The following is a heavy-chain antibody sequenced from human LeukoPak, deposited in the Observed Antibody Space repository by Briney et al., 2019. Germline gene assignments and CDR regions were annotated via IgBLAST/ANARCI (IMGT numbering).Heavy chain of an antibody. Sequence: GGSLRLSCEASGFTFSGHYMSWIRQAPGKGLEWVSYISSGSTYTNYADSVEGRFTISRDNAKNSLYLQMNSLRAEDTAVYYCARGDYGGDYFDYWGQGTLVTVSS. J-gene: IGHJ4*02. D-gene: IGHD4-23*01. CDR2: ISSGSTYT. V-gene: IGHV3-11*05. CDR3: ARGDYGGDYFDY. CDR1: GFTFSGHY.